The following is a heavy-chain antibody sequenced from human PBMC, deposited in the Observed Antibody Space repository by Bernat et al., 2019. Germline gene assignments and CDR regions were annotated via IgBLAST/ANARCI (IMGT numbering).Heavy chain of an antibody. Sequence: QVQLVESGGGVVQPGRSLRLSCAASGFTFSSYGMHWVRQAPGKWLEWVAVIWYDGSNKYYADSVKGRFTISRDNSKNTLYLQMNSLRAEDTAVYYCARGRYYYDSSGYYSLLDYWGQGTLVTVSS. V-gene: IGHV3-33*01. CDR3: ARGRYYYDSSGYYSLLDY. CDR1: GFTFSSYG. J-gene: IGHJ4*02. CDR2: IWYDGSNK. D-gene: IGHD3-22*01.